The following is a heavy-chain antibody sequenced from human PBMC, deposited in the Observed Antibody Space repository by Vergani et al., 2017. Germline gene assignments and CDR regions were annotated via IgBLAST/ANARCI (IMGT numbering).Heavy chain of an antibody. V-gene: IGHV1-69*02. Sequence: QIQLVQSGAEVKKPGSSVKVSCKASGGTFSSYTISWVRQAPGQGLEWMGRIIPILGIANYAQKFQGRVPITADKSTSTAYMERISLRSEDTAVYYCARTEMAINWYFDLWGRGTLVTVSS. CDR3: ARTEMAINWYFDL. D-gene: IGHD5-24*01. CDR1: GGTFSSYT. CDR2: IIPILGIA. J-gene: IGHJ2*01.